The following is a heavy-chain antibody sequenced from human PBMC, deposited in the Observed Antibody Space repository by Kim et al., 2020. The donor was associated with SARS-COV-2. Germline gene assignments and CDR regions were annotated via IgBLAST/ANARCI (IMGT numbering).Heavy chain of an antibody. Sequence: SETLSLTCTVSGGSISSSSYYWGWIRQPPGKGLEWIGSIYYSGSTYYNPSLKSRVTIAVDTSKNQFSRKQSSLTAADTAVYYCARDSRIVVVPAAILAWGQGTLVTVSS. CDR2: IYYSGST. CDR3: ARDSRIVVVPAAILA. J-gene: IGHJ5*02. D-gene: IGHD2-2*01. V-gene: IGHV4-39*02. CDR1: GGSISSSSYY.